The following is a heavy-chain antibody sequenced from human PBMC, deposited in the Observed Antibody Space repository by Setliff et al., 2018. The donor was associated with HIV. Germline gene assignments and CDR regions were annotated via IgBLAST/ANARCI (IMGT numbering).Heavy chain of an antibody. CDR3: ASGYCSGGSCYSMRYYGMDV. CDR2: LNAGNGDT. V-gene: IGHV1-3*01. Sequence: ASVKVSCKASGYTFTSYALHWVRQAPGQRLEWMGWLNAGNGDTKYSQNFQDRVAITRDTSASTAYMELSSLRSEDTAVYYCASGYCSGGSCYSMRYYGMDVWGQGTTVTVSS. J-gene: IGHJ6*02. D-gene: IGHD2-15*01. CDR1: GYTFTSYA.